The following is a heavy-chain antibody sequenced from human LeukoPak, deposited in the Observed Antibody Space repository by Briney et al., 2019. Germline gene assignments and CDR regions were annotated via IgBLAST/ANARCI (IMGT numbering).Heavy chain of an antibody. V-gene: IGHV3-7*01. CDR3: ATTFGGGLVQY. Sequence: GGSLRLSCVASGFTLSTYWISWVRQAPGKGLEWVATIQTDGSEKHYVDSARGRFTIPRDNAENSLYLLLNSLRVEDTAEYFCATTFGGGLVQYWGQGALVTVSS. CDR2: IQTDGSEK. D-gene: IGHD3-16*01. J-gene: IGHJ4*02. CDR1: GFTLSTYW.